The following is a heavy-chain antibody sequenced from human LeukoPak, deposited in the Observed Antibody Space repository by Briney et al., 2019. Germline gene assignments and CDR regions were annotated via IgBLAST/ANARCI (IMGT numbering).Heavy chain of an antibody. CDR3: ARDLEGSGSFYRPSYDY. CDR1: GFTFSSYN. Sequence: GGSLRLSCAASGFTFSSYNMYWVRQAPGKGLEWVSYISSSGSTIYYADSVKGRFTISRDNAKNSLYLQMNSLRAEDTAVYYCARDLEGSGSFYRPSYDYWGQGTLVTVSS. J-gene: IGHJ4*02. CDR2: ISSSGSTI. V-gene: IGHV3-48*01. D-gene: IGHD3-10*01.